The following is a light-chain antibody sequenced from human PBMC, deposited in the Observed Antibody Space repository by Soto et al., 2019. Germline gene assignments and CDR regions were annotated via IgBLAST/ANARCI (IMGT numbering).Light chain of an antibody. CDR2: GAS. CDR1: RSVSSRY. Sequence: EIVLTQSPGTLSLSPGERATISCRASRSVSSRYLAWYQQKAGQAPRLLISGASSRATGIPDRFSGSESGNDSTLIISRLEPEDFAMYYCHQSGYPPNTFGQGTKVEIK. CDR3: HQSGYPPNT. V-gene: IGKV3-20*01. J-gene: IGKJ2*01.